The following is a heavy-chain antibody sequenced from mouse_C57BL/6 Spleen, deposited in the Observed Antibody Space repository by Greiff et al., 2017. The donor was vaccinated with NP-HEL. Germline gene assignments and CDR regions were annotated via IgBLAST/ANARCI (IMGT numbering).Heavy chain of an antibody. J-gene: IGHJ2*01. Sequence: VQLQQSGAELVKPGASVKLSCKASGYTFTEYTIHWVKQRSGQGLEWIGWFYPGSGSIKYNEKFKDKATLTADKSSSTVYMELSRLTSEDSAVYFCARHFYYGSSYGYYFDYWGQGTTLTVSS. V-gene: IGHV1-62-2*01. CDR1: GYTFTEYT. D-gene: IGHD1-1*01. CDR3: ARHFYYGSSYGYYFDY. CDR2: FYPGSGSI.